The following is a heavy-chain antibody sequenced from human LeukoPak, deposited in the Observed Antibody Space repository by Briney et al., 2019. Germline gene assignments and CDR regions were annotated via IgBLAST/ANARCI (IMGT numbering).Heavy chain of an antibody. D-gene: IGHD6-19*01. Sequence: GGSLRLSCAASGFTFSSYAMSWVRQPPGRGLDWVSAISGSGGSTYYADSVKGRFTISRDNSKNTLYLQMNSLRAEDTAVYYCAKLQWLVRYLGDAFDIWGQGTMVTVSS. J-gene: IGHJ3*02. CDR1: GFTFSSYA. CDR2: ISGSGGST. CDR3: AKLQWLVRYLGDAFDI. V-gene: IGHV3-23*01.